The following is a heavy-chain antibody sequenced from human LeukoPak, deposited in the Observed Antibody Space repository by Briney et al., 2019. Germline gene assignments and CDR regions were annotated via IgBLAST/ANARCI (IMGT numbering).Heavy chain of an antibody. V-gene: IGHV3-23*01. J-gene: IGHJ4*02. D-gene: IGHD3-22*01. Sequence: GGSLRLSCAASGFTFSSYAMSWVRQAPGKGLEWVSAISGSGGSTYYADSVKGRFTISRDNSKNTLYPQMNSLRAEDTAVYYCAKAARVTYYYDSSGHEADYWGQGTLVTVSS. CDR1: GFTFSSYA. CDR3: AKAARVTYYYDSSGHEADY. CDR2: ISGSGGST.